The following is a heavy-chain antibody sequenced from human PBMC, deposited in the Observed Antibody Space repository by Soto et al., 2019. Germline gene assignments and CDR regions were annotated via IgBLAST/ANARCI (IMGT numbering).Heavy chain of an antibody. Sequence: GGSLRLSCAASRFTVSSYAMSCVRQAPGKGLEWVSAISGSGGSTYYADSVKGRFTISRDNSKNTLYLQMNSLRAEDTAVYYCAKGTVTTFNWYFDLWGRGTLVTVSS. V-gene: IGHV3-23*01. CDR2: ISGSGGST. CDR1: RFTVSSYA. CDR3: AKGTVTTFNWYFDL. J-gene: IGHJ2*01. D-gene: IGHD4-17*01.